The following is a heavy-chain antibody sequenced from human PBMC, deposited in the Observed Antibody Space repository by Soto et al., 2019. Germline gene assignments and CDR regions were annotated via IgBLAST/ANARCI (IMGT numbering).Heavy chain of an antibody. D-gene: IGHD3-22*01. V-gene: IGHV3-48*03. J-gene: IGHJ4*02. Sequence: EVQLVESGGGLVQPGGSLRLSCAASGFTFSSYEMTWVRQAPGKGLEWVSYISHSGNTIYYADSVKGRFTISRDNAKNSLYLQMNSLRAEDTAVYYCARGGDDSSGYYYHPLDYWGQGTLVTVSS. CDR1: GFTFSSYE. CDR2: ISHSGNTI. CDR3: ARGGDDSSGYYYHPLDY.